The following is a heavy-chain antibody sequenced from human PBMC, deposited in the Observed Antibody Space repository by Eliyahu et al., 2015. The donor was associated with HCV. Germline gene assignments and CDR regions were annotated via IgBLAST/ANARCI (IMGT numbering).Heavy chain of an antibody. Sequence: QVQLVESGGGVVQPGRSLRLSCAASGFPFSHYAMHWVRQAPGKGLEWVAIISFDGSNKYYADSVKGRFTISRDNSKNTLYLQMNSLRAEDTSVYYCASPYSSSSFIAAYSFDSWGQGTLVTVSS. V-gene: IGHV3-30-3*01. CDR3: ASPYSSSSFIAAYSFDS. J-gene: IGHJ4*02. CDR2: ISFDGSNK. CDR1: GFPFSHYA. D-gene: IGHD6-6*01.